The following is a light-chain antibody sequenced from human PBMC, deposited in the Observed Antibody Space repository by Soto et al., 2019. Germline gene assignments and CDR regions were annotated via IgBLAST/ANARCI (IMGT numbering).Light chain of an antibody. V-gene: IGKV3-11*01. CDR3: QQRSNWPLT. CDR1: QSISGY. Sequence: EIVLTQSPATLSLSPGERATLSCRASQSISGYLAWYQQKPGQAPRLLIYDTSNRATGIPARFSGSGSETDFTLTISSLEPEDFADYYCQQRSNWPLTFGGGTKVETK. J-gene: IGKJ4*01. CDR2: DTS.